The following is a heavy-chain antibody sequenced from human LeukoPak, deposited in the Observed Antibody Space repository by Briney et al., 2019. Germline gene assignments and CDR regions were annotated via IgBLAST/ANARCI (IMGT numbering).Heavy chain of an antibody. V-gene: IGHV4-34*01. D-gene: IGHD3-10*01. Sequence: SETLSLTCAVYGGSFSGYYWSWIRQPPGKGLEWIGEINHSGSTNYNPSLKSRVTISIDTSKNHFSLKLSSVTAADTAVYYCARTVRGSFRNESWFDPWGQGTLVTVSS. CDR3: ARTVRGSFRNESWFDP. CDR2: INHSGST. J-gene: IGHJ5*02. CDR1: GGSFSGYY.